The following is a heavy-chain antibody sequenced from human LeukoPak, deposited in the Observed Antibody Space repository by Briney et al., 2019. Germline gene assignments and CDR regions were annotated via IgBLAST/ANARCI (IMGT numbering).Heavy chain of an antibody. CDR2: ISAYNGNT. CDR3: ARGHIVVVPAAIRTNYYYYMDV. CDR1: GYTFTSYG. V-gene: IGHV1-18*01. Sequence: ASVKVSCKASGYTFTSYGISWVRQAPGQGLEWMGWISAYNGNTNYAQKLQDRVTMTTDTSTSTAYMELRSLRSDDTAVYYCARGHIVVVPAAIRTNYYYYMDVWGKGTTVTVSS. J-gene: IGHJ6*03. D-gene: IGHD2-2*02.